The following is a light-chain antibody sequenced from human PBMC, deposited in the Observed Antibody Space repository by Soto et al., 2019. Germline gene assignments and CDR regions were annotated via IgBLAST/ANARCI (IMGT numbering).Light chain of an antibody. J-gene: IGLJ1*01. CDR1: SSDVGGYNY. V-gene: IGLV2-8*01. Sequence: QSVLTQPPSASGSPGQSVTISCTGTSSDVGGYNYVSWYQQHPGKAPKLMIYEVTKRPSGVPDRFSGSKSGNMASLTVSGLQAEDEADYFCCSHAGDNTYVFGTGTKLTVL. CDR3: CSHAGDNTYV. CDR2: EVT.